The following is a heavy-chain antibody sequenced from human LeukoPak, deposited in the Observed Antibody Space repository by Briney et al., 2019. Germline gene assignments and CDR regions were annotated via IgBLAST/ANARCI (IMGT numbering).Heavy chain of an antibody. J-gene: IGHJ4*02. D-gene: IGHD4-23*01. CDR3: ARDYGGSSPFDY. CDR1: GFTFSSDA. V-gene: IGHV3-23*01. Sequence: GGSLRLSCAASGFTFSSDAMRWVRQAPGKGLEWVSAISSSGGSTYYADSVKGRFTISRDNAKNSLYLQMNSLRAEDTAVYYCARDYGGSSPFDYWGQGTLVTVSS. CDR2: ISSSGGST.